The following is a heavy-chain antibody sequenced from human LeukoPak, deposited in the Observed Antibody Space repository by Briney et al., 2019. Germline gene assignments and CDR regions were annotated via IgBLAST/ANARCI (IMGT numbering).Heavy chain of an antibody. D-gene: IGHD2-2*01. CDR2: ISSSSSYI. CDR3: ARDPFYCSSTSCYDMGDYYYYMDV. CDR1: GFTFSSYS. J-gene: IGHJ6*03. Sequence: GGSLRLSCAASGFTFSSYSMNWVRQAPGKGLEWVSSISSSSSYIYYADSVKGRFTISRDNAKNSLYLQMNSLRAEDTAVYYCARDPFYCSSTSCYDMGDYYYYMDVWGKGTTVTVSS. V-gene: IGHV3-21*01.